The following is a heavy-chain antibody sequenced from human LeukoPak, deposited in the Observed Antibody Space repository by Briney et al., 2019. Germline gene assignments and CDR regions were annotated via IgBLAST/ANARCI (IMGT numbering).Heavy chain of an antibody. V-gene: IGHV1-8*03. Sequence: ASVKVSCKASGYTFTSYDINWVRQATGQGLEWMGWMNPNSGNTGYAQKFQGRVNITRNTSISTAYMELSSLRSEDTAVYYCARLISGSYIDPWGQGTLVTVSS. CDR1: GYTFTSYD. D-gene: IGHD1-26*01. J-gene: IGHJ5*02. CDR2: MNPNSGNT. CDR3: ARLISGSYIDP.